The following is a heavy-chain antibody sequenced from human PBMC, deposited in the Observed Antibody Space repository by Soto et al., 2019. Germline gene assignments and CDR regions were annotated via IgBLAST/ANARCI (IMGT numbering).Heavy chain of an antibody. CDR2: TSYDENYK. CDR1: GFTFSGYA. Sequence: QVQLVESGGGVVQPGRSLRLSCAASGFTFSGYAMHWVRQAPGKGLEWVAATSYDENYKYYADSVKGRFTISRDNSKNTLFLQMNGLRTEDTAVYYCARQGCSSGIWYFDYWGQGSLVTVSS. V-gene: IGHV3-30*04. CDR3: ARQGCSSGIWYFDY. J-gene: IGHJ4*02. D-gene: IGHD6-6*01.